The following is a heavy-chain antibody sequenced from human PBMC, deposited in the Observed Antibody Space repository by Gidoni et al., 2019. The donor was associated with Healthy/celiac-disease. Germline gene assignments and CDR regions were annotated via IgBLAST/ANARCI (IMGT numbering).Heavy chain of an antibody. Sequence: QVQLVQSGAEVKKPGASVKVSCKASGYTFTSYYMHWLRQAPGQGLEWMGIINPSGGSTSYAQKFQGRVTMTRDTSTSTVYMELSSLRSEDTAVYYCARPFRYSSSLHYYYYYGMDVWGQGTTVTVSS. CDR2: INPSGGST. CDR3: ARPFRYSSSLHYYYYYGMDV. CDR1: GYTFTSYY. D-gene: IGHD6-6*01. V-gene: IGHV1-46*03. J-gene: IGHJ6*02.